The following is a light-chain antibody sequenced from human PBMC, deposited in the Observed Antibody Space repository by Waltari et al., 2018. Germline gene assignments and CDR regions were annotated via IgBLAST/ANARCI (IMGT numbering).Light chain of an antibody. Sequence: QSALTQPASVSGSPGPSITISCTGPSGAFYKYVFWYQHHPGKAPKLMLYDVSNRPSGVSSRFSGSKSGTTASLTISGLRAEDEADYYCTVKRGSNTVVFGGGTKLTVL. J-gene: IGLJ2*01. CDR3: TVKRGSNTVV. CDR2: DVS. V-gene: IGLV2-14*03. CDR1: SGAFYKY.